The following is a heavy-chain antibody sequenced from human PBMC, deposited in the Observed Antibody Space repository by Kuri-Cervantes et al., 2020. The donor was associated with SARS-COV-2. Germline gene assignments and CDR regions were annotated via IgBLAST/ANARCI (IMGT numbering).Heavy chain of an antibody. CDR1: GYTFSTYG. Sequence: ASVKVSCKASGYTFSTYGISWVRQAPGQGLEWMGWISAYNGNTNYAQNLQGRVTMTTDTSTNTAYMELRSLRSDDTAVYYCARDLGWPVAGWFDPWGQGTLVTVSS. J-gene: IGHJ5*02. D-gene: IGHD2-15*01. CDR3: ARDLGWPVAGWFDP. CDR2: ISAYNGNT. V-gene: IGHV1-18*01.